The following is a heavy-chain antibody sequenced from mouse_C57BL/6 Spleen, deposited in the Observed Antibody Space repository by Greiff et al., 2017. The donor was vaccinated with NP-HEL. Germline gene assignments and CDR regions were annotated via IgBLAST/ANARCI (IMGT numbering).Heavy chain of an antibody. D-gene: IGHD1-1*01. CDR1: GFNIKDDY. J-gene: IGHJ2*01. CDR3: TNHDYGSISY. V-gene: IGHV14-4*01. Sequence: EVQLQQSGAELVRPGASVKLSCTASGFNIKDDYMHWVKQRPEQGLEWIGWIDPENGDTEYASKFQGKATITADTSSNTAYLQLSSLTSEDTAVYYCTNHDYGSISYWGQGTTLTVSS. CDR2: IDPENGDT.